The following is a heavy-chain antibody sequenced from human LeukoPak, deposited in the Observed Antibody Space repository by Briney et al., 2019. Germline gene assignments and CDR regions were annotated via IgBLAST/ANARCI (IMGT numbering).Heavy chain of an antibody. V-gene: IGHV4-4*07. D-gene: IGHD4-17*01. CDR1: GGSISSYY. J-gene: IGHJ3*02. CDR2: IYTSGGT. CDR3: ATDYGDYVGLAFDI. Sequence: PSETLSLTCTVSGGSISSYYWSWIRQPAGKGLEWIGRIYTSGGTNHNPSLKSRVTMSVDTSKNQFSLKLSSVTAADTAVYYCATDYGDYVGLAFDIWGQGTMVTVSS.